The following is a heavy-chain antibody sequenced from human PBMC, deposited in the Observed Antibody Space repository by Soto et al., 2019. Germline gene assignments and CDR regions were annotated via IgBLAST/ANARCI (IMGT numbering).Heavy chain of an antibody. CDR2: IFDNGDV. D-gene: IGHD3-16*01. V-gene: IGHV4-59*01. CDR1: GVSSTSFY. Sequence: QVRLQESGPGLVRPSETLSLTCTVSGVSSTSFYWSWIRQSPGKGLEWIGYIFDNGDVKYNPSLMSRLTMSIDMSKNEFSLRLKSVTAADTAMYYCARGWGSKWYYFDSWGEGTRVTVSS. J-gene: IGHJ4*02. CDR3: ARGWGSKWYYFDS.